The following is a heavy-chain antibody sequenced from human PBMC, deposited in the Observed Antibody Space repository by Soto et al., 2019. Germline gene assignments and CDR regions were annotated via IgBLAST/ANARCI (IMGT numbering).Heavy chain of an antibody. CDR1: GGTFSSYA. CDR2: TIPIFGTA. J-gene: IGHJ6*02. D-gene: IGHD3-22*01. CDR3: ARGYYDSSGDSPPPSYYYHYGMDV. V-gene: IGHV1-69*06. Sequence: SVKVSCKASGGTFSSYAISWVRQAPGQGLEWMGGTIPIFGTANYAQKFQGRVTITADKSTSTAYMELSSLRSEDTAVYYCARGYYDSSGDSPPPSYYYHYGMDVWGQGTTVTVSS.